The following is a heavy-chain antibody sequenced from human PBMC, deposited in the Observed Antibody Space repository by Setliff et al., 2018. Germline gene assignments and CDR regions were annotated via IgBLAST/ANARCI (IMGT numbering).Heavy chain of an antibody. CDR2: IIAYDGNT. D-gene: IGHD2-15*01. V-gene: IGHV1-18*01. CDR1: SYTFTNYG. CDR3: TRGPKDFVVLAAAACFDF. J-gene: IGHJ4*02. Sequence: ASVKVSCKTSSYTFTNYGINWVRQAPGRGLEWMGWIIAYDGNTHYAQKFQGRVTTTADASTSTANMELRGLRSDDTAVYYCTRGPKDFVVLAAAACFDFWGQGTLVTVSS.